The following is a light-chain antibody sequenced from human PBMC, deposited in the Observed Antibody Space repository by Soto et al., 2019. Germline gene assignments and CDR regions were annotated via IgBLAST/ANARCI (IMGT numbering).Light chain of an antibody. J-gene: IGKJ5*01. Sequence: TQSPSTLSASVGDRVTITCRASQSINNWLAWYQQKPGKPPKLLIYDASDLQSGVPSRFSGGGSGTEFTLTISSLQPDDFATYYCQQYNSYAITFGQGTRLEI. CDR2: DAS. V-gene: IGKV1-5*01. CDR1: QSINNW. CDR3: QQYNSYAIT.